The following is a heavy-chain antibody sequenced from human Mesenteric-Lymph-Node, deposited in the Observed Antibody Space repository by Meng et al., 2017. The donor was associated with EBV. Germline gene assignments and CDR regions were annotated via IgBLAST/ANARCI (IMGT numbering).Heavy chain of an antibody. Sequence: QLQASVPRLGTPSGTLTPTCTVAGVSVCGDSFYWSWIRQPPGKGLECIGFIYDSGITHYSPSLKSRVTISVDTSKNQFSLELRSMTPADTAVYYCARDRGWELLDYWGQGTLVTVSS. V-gene: IGHV4-61*01. CDR1: GVSVCGDSFY. J-gene: IGHJ4*02. CDR3: ARDRGWELLDY. D-gene: IGHD1-26*01. CDR2: IYDSGIT.